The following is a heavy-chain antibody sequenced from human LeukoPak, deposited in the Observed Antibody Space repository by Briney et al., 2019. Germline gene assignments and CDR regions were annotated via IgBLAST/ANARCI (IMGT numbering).Heavy chain of an antibody. V-gene: IGHV4-4*02. CDR1: GGSISSSNW. CDR3: ARQMYSSGWYSAFDI. Sequence: PSETLSLTCAVSGGSISSSNWWSWVRQPPGKGLEWIGEIYHSGSTNYNPSLKSRVTISVDTSKNQFSLKLSSVTAADTAVYYCARQMYSSGWYSAFDIWGQGTMVTVSS. J-gene: IGHJ3*02. D-gene: IGHD6-19*01. CDR2: IYHSGST.